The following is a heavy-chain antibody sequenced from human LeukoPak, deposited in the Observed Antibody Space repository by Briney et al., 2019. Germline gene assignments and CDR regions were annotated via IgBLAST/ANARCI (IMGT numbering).Heavy chain of an antibody. D-gene: IGHD4-23*01. Sequence: GGSLRLSCAASGFTFSSYAMHWVRQAPGKGLEWVAVISYDGSNKYYADSVKGRFTISRDNSKNTLFLQMNSLRAEDTAVYYCAKERKLLPFDCWGQGTLVTVSS. CDR2: ISYDGSNK. CDR3: AKERKLLPFDC. CDR1: GFTFSSYA. V-gene: IGHV3-30-3*01. J-gene: IGHJ4*02.